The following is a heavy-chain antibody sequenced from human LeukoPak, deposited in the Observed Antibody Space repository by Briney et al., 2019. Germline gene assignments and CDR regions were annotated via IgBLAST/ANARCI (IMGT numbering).Heavy chain of an antibody. CDR2: IYDSEST. D-gene: IGHD6-13*01. CDR3: ARHSRFQHLGSFAD. Sequence: SSETLSLSCTASGGSIAFYSWSWIRQPPGKGLEWLGYIYDSESTNYNPSLKSRVTISVDTSKNQFSLKLRSVTAADTAVYYCARHSRFQHLGSFADWGREALVTVSS. V-gene: IGHV4-59*08. CDR1: GGSIAFYS. J-gene: IGHJ4*02.